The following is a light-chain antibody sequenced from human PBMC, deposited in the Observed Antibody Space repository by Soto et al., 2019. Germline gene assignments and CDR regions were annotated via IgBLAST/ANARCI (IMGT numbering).Light chain of an antibody. CDR1: QSVSSN. CDR2: DAS. J-gene: IGKJ2*01. CDR3: QQYNNWPYT. V-gene: IGKV3-15*01. Sequence: EIVMTQSPATLSVSPGERATLSCRASQSVSSNLAWYQQKPGQAPRLLIYDASTRATGIPARFSGSGSGTEFTLPISSLQSEDFAVYYCQQYNNWPYTFGQGTKLEIK.